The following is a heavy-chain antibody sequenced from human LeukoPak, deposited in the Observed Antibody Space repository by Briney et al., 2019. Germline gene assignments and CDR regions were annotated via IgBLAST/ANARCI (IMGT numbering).Heavy chain of an antibody. V-gene: IGHV3-11*01. D-gene: IGHD3-3*01. J-gene: IGHJ4*02. CDR3: ARGPFWSGYYDD. CDR2: ISDSGNTI. Sequence: GSLRLSCAASGFPFSDYYMSWIRQAPAKGLEWVSYISDSGNTIYYADSVKGRFTISRDNAKNSLYLQVNSLRSEDTAVYHCARGPFWSGYYDDWGQGTLVTVSS. CDR1: GFPFSDYY.